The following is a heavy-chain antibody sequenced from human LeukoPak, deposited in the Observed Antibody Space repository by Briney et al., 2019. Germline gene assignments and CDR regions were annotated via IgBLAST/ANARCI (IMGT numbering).Heavy chain of an antibody. CDR3: SRDQTSYDVLTGSFTQYYFDD. Sequence: PSETLSLTCTVSGASISSYYWSWLRKPAGKGLEWIGRIYVSGSTSYNPSLRSRVTMSLDTSKNQFSLRLSSVTAADTAVYYCSRDQTSYDVLTGSFTQYYFDDWGQGIQVTVSS. CDR2: IYVSGST. J-gene: IGHJ4*02. V-gene: IGHV4-4*07. D-gene: IGHD3-9*01. CDR1: GASISSYY.